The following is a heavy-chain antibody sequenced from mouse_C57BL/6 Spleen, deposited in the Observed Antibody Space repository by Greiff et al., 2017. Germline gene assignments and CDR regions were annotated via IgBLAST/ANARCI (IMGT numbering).Heavy chain of an antibody. CDR3: AREVPYCDY. D-gene: IGHD2-14*01. J-gene: IGHJ2*01. CDR2: IYPSDSET. V-gene: IGHV1-61*01. CDR1: GYTFTSYW. Sequence: QVQLQQPGAELVRPGSSVKLSCKASGYTFTSYWMDWVKQRPGQGLEWIGNIYPSDSETHYTQKFKDKATLTVDKSSTTAYMQLSSLTSEDYAVYYCAREVPYCDYWGQGTTLTVSS.